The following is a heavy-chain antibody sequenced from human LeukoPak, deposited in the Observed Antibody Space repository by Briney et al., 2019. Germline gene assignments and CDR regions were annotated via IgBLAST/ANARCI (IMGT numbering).Heavy chain of an antibody. CDR3: AKAAAAPGFDF. V-gene: IGHV3-23*01. Sequence: GGSLRLSCAASGFTFSSSAMSWVRQAPGKGLEWVSAISNNGGYTYYADSAQGRFTISRDNSKNTIYLQMNSLRAEDTALYYCAKAAAAPGFDFWGQGTLVTVSS. J-gene: IGHJ4*02. CDR2: ISNNGGYT. CDR1: GFTFSSSA. D-gene: IGHD6-13*01.